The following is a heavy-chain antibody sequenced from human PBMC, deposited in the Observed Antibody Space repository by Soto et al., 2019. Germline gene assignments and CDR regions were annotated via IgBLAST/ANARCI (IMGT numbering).Heavy chain of an antibody. D-gene: IGHD2-15*01. CDR3: SRALGSCNY. CDR2: ISSSSSTI. CDR1: GFTFSSYS. Sequence: EVQLVESGGGLVQPGGSLRLSCAASGFTFSSYSMNWVRQAPGKGLEWVSYISSSSSTIYYADSVKGRFTISRDNAKNSLYLQMNSLRAEDTAVYYCSRALGSCNYWGQGTLVTVSS. J-gene: IGHJ4*02. V-gene: IGHV3-48*01.